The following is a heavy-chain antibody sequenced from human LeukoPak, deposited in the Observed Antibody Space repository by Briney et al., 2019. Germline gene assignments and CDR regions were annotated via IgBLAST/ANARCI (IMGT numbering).Heavy chain of an antibody. CDR3: AGSGSYYQRYYFDY. CDR2: IYHSGST. Sequence: SGTLSLTCAVSGVSISSGHWWSWVRQPPGKGLEWIGEIYHSGSTNYNASLKSRVTISVDTSKNQFSLKLSSVTAADTAVYYCAGSGSYYQRYYFDYWGQGTLVTVSS. CDR1: GVSISSGHW. V-gene: IGHV4-4*02. D-gene: IGHD3-10*01. J-gene: IGHJ4*02.